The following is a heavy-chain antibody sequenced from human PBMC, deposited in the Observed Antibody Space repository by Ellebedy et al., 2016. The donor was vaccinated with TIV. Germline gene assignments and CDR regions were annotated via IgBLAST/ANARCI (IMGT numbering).Heavy chain of an antibody. Sequence: SVKVSXXASGGTFSSYAISWVRQAPGQGLEWMGGIIPIFGTANYAQKFQGRVTITADESTSTAYMELSSLRSEDTAVYYCARLVVVPAVKFDYWGQGTLVTVSS. CDR1: GGTFSSYA. J-gene: IGHJ4*02. V-gene: IGHV1-69*13. CDR2: IIPIFGTA. D-gene: IGHD2-2*01. CDR3: ARLVVVPAVKFDY.